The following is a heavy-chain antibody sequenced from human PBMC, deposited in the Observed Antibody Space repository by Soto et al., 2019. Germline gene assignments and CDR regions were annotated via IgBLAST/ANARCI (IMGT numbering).Heavy chain of an antibody. CDR3: TRCGIRYHSIGYYLGIDGMDV. J-gene: IGHJ6*02. V-gene: IGHV1-69*05. CDR2: TIPMFGTA. Sequence: QVQLVQSGAEVNKPESSVMVSCKASGGTFNSYAITWVRQAPGQGLEWMGGTIPMFGTANYEEKFQGRGTINTDESTNTANLEMSSLRSEDTAVYYCTRCGIRYHSIGYYLGIDGMDVWGQGTTVIVSS. CDR1: GGTFNSYA. D-gene: IGHD3-22*01.